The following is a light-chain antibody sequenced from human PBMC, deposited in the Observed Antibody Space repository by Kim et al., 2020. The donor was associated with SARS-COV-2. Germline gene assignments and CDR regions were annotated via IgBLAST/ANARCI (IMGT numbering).Light chain of an antibody. J-gene: IGKJ4*01. CDR2: VAS. Sequence: EIMMTQSPATLSMSPGERATLSCRASQSVSSNLAWYQQKPGQVPRLLIYVASTRATDIPDRFSGSGSGTEFTLTISSLQSEDFALYYCQQYNNWPLTFGGGTKVDIK. CDR3: QQYNNWPLT. CDR1: QSVSSN. V-gene: IGKV3-15*01.